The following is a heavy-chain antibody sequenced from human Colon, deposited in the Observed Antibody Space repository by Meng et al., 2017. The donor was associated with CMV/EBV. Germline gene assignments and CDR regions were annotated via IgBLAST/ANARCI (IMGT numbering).Heavy chain of an antibody. J-gene: IGHJ4*01. D-gene: IGHD6-19*01. CDR2: MSPAENEY. V-gene: IGHV3-7*03. CDR1: GFRFSDYW. CDR3: ATDFGWYRRIY. Sequence: GESLKISCAASGFRFSDYWVTWVRQRPGKGLELVANMSPAENEYSYGDSVEGRFTMSRDNAKDSLYLDMTGLRADDTAVYFCATDFGWYRRIYWGQGTLVTVSS.